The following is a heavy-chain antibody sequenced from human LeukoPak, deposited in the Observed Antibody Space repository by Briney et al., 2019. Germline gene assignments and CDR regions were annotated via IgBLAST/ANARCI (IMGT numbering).Heavy chain of an antibody. Sequence: GGSLRLSCAASGFTFSTYWMTWVRQAPGKGLEWVANIKPDGSDKYYVDSVKGRFTISRDNAKNSLYLQMNSLRGEDTAIYYCATYLRSGPIDCWGQGTLVTVSS. CDR3: ATYLRSGPIDC. CDR1: GFTFSTYW. CDR2: IKPDGSDK. D-gene: IGHD4-17*01. V-gene: IGHV3-7*01. J-gene: IGHJ4*02.